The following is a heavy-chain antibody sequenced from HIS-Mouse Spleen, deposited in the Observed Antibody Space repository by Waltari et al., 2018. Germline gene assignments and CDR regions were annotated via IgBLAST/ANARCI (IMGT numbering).Heavy chain of an antibody. J-gene: IGHJ3*02. CDR2: IYTSGST. CDR3: ARDFHDFWSGYYGGDKKHDAFDI. Sequence: QVQLQESGPGLVKPSETLSLTCTVSGGSLSSYYWSWIRQPAGQGLEWIGRIYTSGSTNYNPSLKSRVTMSVDTSKNQFSLKLSSVTAADTAVYYCARDFHDFWSGYYGGDKKHDAFDIWGQGTMVTVSS. V-gene: IGHV4-4*07. D-gene: IGHD3-3*01. CDR1: GGSLSSYY.